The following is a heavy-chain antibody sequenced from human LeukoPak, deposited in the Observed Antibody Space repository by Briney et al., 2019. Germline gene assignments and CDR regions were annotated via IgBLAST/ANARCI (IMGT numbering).Heavy chain of an antibody. J-gene: IGHJ4*02. CDR2: IRYDGSNK. V-gene: IGHV3-30*02. D-gene: IGHD3-16*01. CDR3: AKGGQITAYYFDY. Sequence: PGGSLRLSCAASGFTFSSYGMHWVRQAPGKGLKWVAFIRYDGSNKYYADSVKDRFTISRDNSKNTLYLQMNSLRAEDTAVYHCAKGGQITAYYFDYWGQGTLVTVSS. CDR1: GFTFSSYG.